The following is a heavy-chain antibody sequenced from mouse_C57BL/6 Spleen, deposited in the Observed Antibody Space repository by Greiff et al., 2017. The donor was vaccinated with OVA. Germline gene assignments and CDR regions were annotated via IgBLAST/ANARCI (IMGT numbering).Heavy chain of an antibody. V-gene: IGHV1-4*01. CDR1: GYTFTSYT. CDR2: INPSSGYT. D-gene: IGHD1-1*01. CDR3: AREGSYENYFDY. J-gene: IGHJ2*01. Sequence: VQLQQSGAELARPGASVQMSCKASGYTFTSYTMHWVKQRPGQGLEWIGYINPSSGYTKYNQKFKDKATLTADKSSSTAYMQLSSLTSEDSAVYYCAREGSYENYFDYWGQGTTLTVSS.